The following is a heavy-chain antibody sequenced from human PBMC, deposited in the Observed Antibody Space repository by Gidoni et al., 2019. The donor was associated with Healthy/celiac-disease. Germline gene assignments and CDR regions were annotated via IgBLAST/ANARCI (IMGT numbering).Heavy chain of an antibody. V-gene: IGHV4-34*01. Sequence: QVQLQQWGAGLLKPSETLSLTCAVYGGSFSGYYWSWIRQPPGKGLEWIGEINHSGSTNYNPSLKSRVTISVDTSKNQFSLKLSSVTAADTAVYYCARARYSSSGYFDYWGQGTLVTVSS. CDR3: ARARYSSSGYFDY. CDR2: INHSGST. J-gene: IGHJ4*02. D-gene: IGHD6-6*01. CDR1: GGSFSGYY.